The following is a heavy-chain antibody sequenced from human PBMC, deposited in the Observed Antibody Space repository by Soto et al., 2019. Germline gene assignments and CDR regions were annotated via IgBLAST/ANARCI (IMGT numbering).Heavy chain of an antibody. CDR3: ARAGYKTTPYYSYGMGV. J-gene: IGHJ6*02. CDR1: GGTFSSYA. CDR2: IIPIFGTA. D-gene: IGHD1-20*01. Sequence: GASVKVSCKASGGTFSSYAISWVRHSPGQRLEWMGGIIPIFGTANYAQKFQGRVTITADESTSTAYMELSSLRSEDTAVYYCARAGYKTTPYYSYGMGVWGQGTTVTVSS. V-gene: IGHV1-69*13.